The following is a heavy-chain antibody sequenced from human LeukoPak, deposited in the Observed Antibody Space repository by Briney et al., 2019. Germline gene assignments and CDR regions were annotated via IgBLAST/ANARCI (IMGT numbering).Heavy chain of an antibody. CDR2: IYDSGST. V-gene: IGHV4-39*01. D-gene: IGHD3-3*01. J-gene: IGHJ6*02. CDR3: ARMSGSGYHKINDYYGMDV. Sequence: SETLSLTCTVSGGSLSSSYYYWGWLRQPPGRGLEWIGSIYDSGSTYYNPSLKSRVTISVDTSKNQFSLKLSSVTAADTAVYYCARMSGSGYHKINDYYGMDVWGQGTTVTVSS. CDR1: GGSLSSSYYY.